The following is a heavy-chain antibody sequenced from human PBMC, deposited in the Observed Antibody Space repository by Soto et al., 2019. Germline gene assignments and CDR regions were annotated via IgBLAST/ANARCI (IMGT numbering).Heavy chain of an antibody. CDR1: GYTFSSYS. V-gene: IGHV3-21*01. Sequence: VPLVQSGAEVKKPGASVKVSCKASGYTFSSYSMNWVRQAPGKGLEWVSSISSSSSYIYYADSVKGRFTISRDNAKNSLYLQMNSLRAEDTAVYYCARDSMIVVGKTYYYYGMDVWGQGTTVTVSS. CDR2: ISSSSSYI. D-gene: IGHD3-22*01. CDR3: ARDSMIVVGKTYYYYGMDV. J-gene: IGHJ6*02.